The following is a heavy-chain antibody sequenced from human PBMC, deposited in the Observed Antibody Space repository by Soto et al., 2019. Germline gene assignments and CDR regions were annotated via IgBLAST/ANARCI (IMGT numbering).Heavy chain of an antibody. V-gene: IGHV3-30*18. CDR3: AKDSGYSGYLFDY. Sequence: QPGGSLRPSCAASGFTFSSYGMHWVRQAPGKGLEWVAVISYDGSNKYYADSVKGRFTISRDNSKNTLYLQMNSLRAEDTAVYYCAKDSGYSGYLFDYWGQGTLVTVSS. CDR1: GFTFSSYG. D-gene: IGHD5-12*01. J-gene: IGHJ4*02. CDR2: ISYDGSNK.